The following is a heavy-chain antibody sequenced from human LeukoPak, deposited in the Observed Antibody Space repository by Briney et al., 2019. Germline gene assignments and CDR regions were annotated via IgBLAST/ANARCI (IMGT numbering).Heavy chain of an antibody. CDR3: ARRSSGWRYDY. CDR2: IIPIFGIA. V-gene: IGHV1-69*10. D-gene: IGHD6-19*01. CDR1: GGTFSSYA. J-gene: IGHJ4*02. Sequence: ASVKVSCKASGGTFSSYAISWVRQAPGQGLEWMGGIIPIFGIANYAQKFQGRVTITADKSTSTAYMELSSLRSEDTAVYYCARRSSGWRYDYWGQGTLVTVSS.